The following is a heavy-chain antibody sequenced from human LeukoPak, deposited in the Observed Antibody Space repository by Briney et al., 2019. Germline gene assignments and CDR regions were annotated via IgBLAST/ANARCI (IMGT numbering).Heavy chain of an antibody. CDR3: ARDLRNWNYLRDYYGMDI. J-gene: IGHJ6*02. D-gene: IGHD1-7*01. Sequence: SVKVYCKASGGTFSSYAISWVRQAPGQGLEWMGRLIPLFGIANYAQKFQGRVTITADKSTSTACMELRSLRSDDTAVYYCARDLRNWNYLRDYYGMDIWGQGTTVTVSS. CDR1: GGTFSSYA. CDR2: LIPLFGIA. V-gene: IGHV1-69*04.